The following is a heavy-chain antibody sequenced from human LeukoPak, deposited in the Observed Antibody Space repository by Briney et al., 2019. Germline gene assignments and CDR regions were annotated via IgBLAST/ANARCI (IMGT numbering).Heavy chain of an antibody. CDR2: ISSSGSTI. CDR1: GFSFSSYE. V-gene: IGHV3-48*03. Sequence: PGGSLRLSCAASGFSFSSYEMNWVRQAPGKGLEWVSYISSSGSTIYYADSVKVRFTISRDNAKNSLYLQMNSLRAEDTAVYYCARDSGRGGYSYGPRDYWGQGTLVTVSS. D-gene: IGHD5-18*01. J-gene: IGHJ4*02. CDR3: ARDSGRGGYSYGPRDY.